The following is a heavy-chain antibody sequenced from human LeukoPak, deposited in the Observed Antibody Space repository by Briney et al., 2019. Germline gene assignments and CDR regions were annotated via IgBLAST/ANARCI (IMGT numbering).Heavy chain of an antibody. V-gene: IGHV4-34*01. CDR1: GGSFSGYY. Sequence: SETLSLTCAVYGGSFSGYYWSWIRQPPGKGLEWIGEINHSGSTNYNPSLKSRVTVSVDTSKNQFSLKLSSVTAADTAVYYCARDYYDSSGYFDYWGQGTLVTVSS. J-gene: IGHJ4*02. CDR3: ARDYYDSSGYFDY. D-gene: IGHD3-22*01. CDR2: INHSGST.